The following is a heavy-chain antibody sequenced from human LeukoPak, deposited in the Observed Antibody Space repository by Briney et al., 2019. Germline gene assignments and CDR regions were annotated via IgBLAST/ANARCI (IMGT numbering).Heavy chain of an antibody. CDR2: ITGNGGSA. Sequence: PGGALRLSCAAPGFIFCSYALRWGRPAPGKGVGWVSGITGNGGSAYSADSVKGRFTISRDNSKNTLYLQMNSLRAEDTAVYYCAKEDVVVPAVGLDYWGQGSLVTVSS. D-gene: IGHD2-2*01. CDR3: AKEDVVVPAVGLDY. J-gene: IGHJ4*02. CDR1: GFIFCSYA. V-gene: IGHV3-23*01.